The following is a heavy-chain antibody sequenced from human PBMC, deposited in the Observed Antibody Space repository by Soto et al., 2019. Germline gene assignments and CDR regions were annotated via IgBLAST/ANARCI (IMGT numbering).Heavy chain of an antibody. V-gene: IGHV4-39*01. CDR3: ARYIFGRFGELLS. CDR1: GGSISSSSYY. Sequence: PSETLSLTCTVSGGSISSSSYYWGWIRQPPGKGLEWIGSIYYSGSTYYNPSLKSRVTISVDTSKNQFSLKLSSVTAADTAVYYCARYIFGRFGELLSWGQGTLVTVS. D-gene: IGHD3-10*01. CDR2: IYYSGST. J-gene: IGHJ4*02.